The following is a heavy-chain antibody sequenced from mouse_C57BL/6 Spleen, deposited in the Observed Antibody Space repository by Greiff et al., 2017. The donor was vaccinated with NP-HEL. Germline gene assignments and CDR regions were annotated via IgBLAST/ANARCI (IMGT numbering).Heavy chain of an antibody. V-gene: IGHV1-22*01. CDR3: ASRGYYGSSPFDY. J-gene: IGHJ2*01. Sequence: VQLKQSGPELVKPGASVKMSCKASGYTFTDYNMHWVKQSHGKSLEWIGYINPNNGGTSYNQKFKGKATLTVNKSSSTAYMELRSLTSEDSAVYYCASRGYYGSSPFDYWGQGTTLTVSS. CDR2: INPNNGGT. D-gene: IGHD1-1*01. CDR1: GYTFTDYN.